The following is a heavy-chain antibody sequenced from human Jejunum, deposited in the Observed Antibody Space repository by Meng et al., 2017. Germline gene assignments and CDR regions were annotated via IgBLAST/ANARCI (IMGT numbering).Heavy chain of an antibody. V-gene: IGHV4-4*02. D-gene: IGHD2-15*01. CDR2: IYHSGDT. CDR3: ARDWGCRDGYCFSGLLEF. CDR1: GDSISSNNR. J-gene: IGHJ4*02. Sequence: QVQLQESGPGLVRPSGTLILTCSVSGDSISSNNRWTWVRQPPGRGLEWIGEIYHSGDTNYNPSLTSPVTISVDKSKNQFTLRLNSVTAADTAIYYCARDWGCRDGYCFSGLLEFWGQGILVTVSS.